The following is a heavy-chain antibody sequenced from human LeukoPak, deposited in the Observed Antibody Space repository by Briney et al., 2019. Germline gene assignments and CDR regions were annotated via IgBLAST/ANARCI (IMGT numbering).Heavy chain of an antibody. CDR2: ISSNGGST. V-gene: IGHV3-64D*06. CDR1: GFTFSSYA. Sequence: PGGSLRLSCSASGFTFSSYARNWVRQAPGKGLEYVSAISSNGGSTYYADSVKGRFTISRDNSKNTLYLQMSSLRAEDTAVYYCVKAPPARGAYGMDVWGQGTTVTVSS. CDR3: VKAPPARGAYGMDV. D-gene: IGHD1-26*01. J-gene: IGHJ6*02.